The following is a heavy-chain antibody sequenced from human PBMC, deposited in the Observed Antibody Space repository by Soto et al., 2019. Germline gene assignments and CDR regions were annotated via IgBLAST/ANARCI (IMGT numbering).Heavy chain of an antibody. V-gene: IGHV4-30-4*01. Sequence: SGTLSLTCTVSGGSISSGDYYWSWFRQPPGKGLEWVGYIYYSGRTSYNPSLKSRVTISADTSNNQFSLKLSSVTAADTAVYYCAIGIHYYDYWGQGTVDTVSS. CDR1: GGSISSGDYY. J-gene: IGHJ4*02. D-gene: IGHD5-18*01. CDR3: AIGIHYYDY. CDR2: IYYSGRT.